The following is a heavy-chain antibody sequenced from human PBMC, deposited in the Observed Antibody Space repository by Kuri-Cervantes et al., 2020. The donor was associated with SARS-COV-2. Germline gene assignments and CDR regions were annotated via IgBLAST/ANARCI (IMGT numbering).Heavy chain of an antibody. CDR2: IKQDGSEK. Sequence: GESLKISCAASGFTFSSYWMSWVRQAPGKGLEWVANIKQDGSEKYYVDSVKGRFTISRDNANNTLYLQMNSLRAEDTAVYYCTRDITGDPGRGGYWGQGTLVTVSS. J-gene: IGHJ4*02. D-gene: IGHD7-27*01. CDR1: GFTFSSYW. V-gene: IGHV3-7*01. CDR3: TRDITGDPGRGGY.